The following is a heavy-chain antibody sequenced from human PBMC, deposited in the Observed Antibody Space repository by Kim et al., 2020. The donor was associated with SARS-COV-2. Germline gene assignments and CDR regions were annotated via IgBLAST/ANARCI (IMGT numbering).Heavy chain of an antibody. V-gene: IGHV4-39*07. CDR3: ARDGVGATPDY. CDR2: T. Sequence: TYYNPSLKSRVTISVDTSKNQFSLKLSSVTAADTAVYYCARDGVGATPDYWGQGTLVTVSS. J-gene: IGHJ4*02. D-gene: IGHD1-26*01.